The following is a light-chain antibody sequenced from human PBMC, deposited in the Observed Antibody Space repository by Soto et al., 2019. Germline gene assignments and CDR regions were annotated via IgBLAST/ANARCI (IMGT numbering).Light chain of an antibody. CDR3: SSYRNSNTVV. V-gene: IGLV2-14*01. Sequence: QSALTQPASVSGSPGQSITISCTGTSSDVGGYNYVSWYRQHPGKVPKLIIYEVSNRPSGVSNRFSGSKSGNTDSLTISGLQAEDEADYYCSSYRNSNTVVFGGGTKVTVL. CDR2: EVS. CDR1: SSDVGGYNY. J-gene: IGLJ2*01.